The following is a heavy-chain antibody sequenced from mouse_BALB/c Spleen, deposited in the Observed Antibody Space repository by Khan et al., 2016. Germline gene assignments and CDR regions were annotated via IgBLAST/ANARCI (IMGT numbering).Heavy chain of an antibody. Sequence: VQLQESGAELVKPGTSVKLSCKASGYTFTNYDINWVRQRPEQGLEWIGWIFPGDGSSNYNEKFKGKATLTTDTSSSTAYMQLTRLTSEESAVYFCARSGGKGDFDYGGQGTTLTVSS. CDR3: ARSGGKGDFDY. V-gene: IGHV1-85*01. CDR1: GYTFTNYD. CDR2: IFPGDGSS. D-gene: IGHD1-1*02. J-gene: IGHJ2*01.